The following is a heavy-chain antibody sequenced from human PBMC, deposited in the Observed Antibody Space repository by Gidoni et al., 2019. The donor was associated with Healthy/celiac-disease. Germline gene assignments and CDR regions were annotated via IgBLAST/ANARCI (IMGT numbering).Heavy chain of an antibody. CDR3: ARDFPDDSSGYAFDY. CDR2: IYYSGST. Sequence: QVQLQESGPGLVKPSQTLSLTCTVSGGSINSGGYYWSWIRQHPGKGLEWIGYIYYSGSTYYNPSLRSRVSISVVTSKNQFSLRLSSVTAADTAVYYCARDFPDDSSGYAFDYWGQGTLVTVSS. J-gene: IGHJ4*02. CDR1: GGSINSGGYY. D-gene: IGHD3-22*01. V-gene: IGHV4-31*03.